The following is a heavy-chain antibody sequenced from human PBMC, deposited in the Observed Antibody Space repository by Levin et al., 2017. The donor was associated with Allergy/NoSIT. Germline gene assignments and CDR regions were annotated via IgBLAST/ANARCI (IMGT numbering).Heavy chain of an antibody. CDR1: GFSVSSYW. CDR3: ARGAGASGVPAIYFYFYMDV. J-gene: IGHJ6*03. Sequence: LSLTCAASGFSVSSYWMSWVRQAPGKGLEWVAKIKQDGSEKYYVDSVKGRFTVSRDNAKNSLYLQMNSLRAEDTAVYFCARGAGASGVPAIYFYFYMDVWGKGTTVTVSS. V-gene: IGHV3-7*04. CDR2: IKQDGSEK. D-gene: IGHD2-2*01.